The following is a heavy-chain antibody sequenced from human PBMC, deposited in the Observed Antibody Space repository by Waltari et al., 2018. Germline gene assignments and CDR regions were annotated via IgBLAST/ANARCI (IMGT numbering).Heavy chain of an antibody. CDR2: VYYSGGT. V-gene: IGHV4-39*01. CDR1: GGSISSSSYY. Sequence: QLQLQESGPGLVKPSETLSLTCTVSGGSISSSSYYWGWIRQPPGKGLGWIGGVYYSGGTYYNPSLKSRVTISVDTSKNQFSLKLSSVTAADTAVYYCASGITMIVVVISDAFDIWGQGTMVTVSS. D-gene: IGHD3-22*01. CDR3: ASGITMIVVVISDAFDI. J-gene: IGHJ3*02.